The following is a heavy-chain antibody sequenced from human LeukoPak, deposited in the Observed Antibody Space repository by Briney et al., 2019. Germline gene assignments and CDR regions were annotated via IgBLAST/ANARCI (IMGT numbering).Heavy chain of an antibody. CDR3: AKSMTYYYDSSGYYWENYYGMDV. V-gene: IGHV3-23*01. CDR2: ISGSGGST. J-gene: IGHJ6*02. Sequence: PGGSLRLSCAASGFTFSSYAMSWVRQAPGKGLEWVSAISGSGGSTYSADSVKGRFTISRDNSKNTLYLQMNSLRAEDTAVYYCAKSMTYYYDSSGYYWENYYGMDVWGQGTTVTVSS. CDR1: GFTFSSYA. D-gene: IGHD3-22*01.